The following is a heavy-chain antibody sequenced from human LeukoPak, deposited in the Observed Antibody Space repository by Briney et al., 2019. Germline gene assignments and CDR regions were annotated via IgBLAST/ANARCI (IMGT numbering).Heavy chain of an antibody. D-gene: IGHD5-24*01. CDR3: ARVALGRRWLPSSYYYGMDV. Sequence: ASVKVSCKASGGTFSSYGINWVQQAPGQGLEWMGGIIPIFGTADYAPKFQGRVTITADESTSTAYVELSNLRSEDTAVYYCARVALGRRWLPSSYYYGMDVWGQGTTVTVSS. CDR1: GGTFSSYG. J-gene: IGHJ6*02. V-gene: IGHV1-69*13. CDR2: IIPIFGTA.